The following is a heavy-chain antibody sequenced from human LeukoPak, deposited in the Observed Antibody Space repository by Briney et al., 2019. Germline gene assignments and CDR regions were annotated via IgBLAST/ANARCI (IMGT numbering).Heavy chain of an antibody. CDR3: ARDRYASRSFVMDV. D-gene: IGHD2-2*01. CDR2: VSYDGSNT. J-gene: IGHJ6*02. V-gene: IGHV3-30*03. Sequence: GGSLRLSCALSGFTFRRYAMHWIRQAPGKGLERLAAVSYDGSNTYYVEFVKGRFIISRGNSKNTVFLQMNSLRPEDTAVYYCARDRYASRSFVMDVRGQGTTVAVSS. CDR1: GFTFRRYA.